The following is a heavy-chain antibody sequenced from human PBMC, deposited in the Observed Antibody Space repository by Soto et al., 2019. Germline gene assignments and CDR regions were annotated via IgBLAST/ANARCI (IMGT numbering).Heavy chain of an antibody. CDR1: GDSVSSNSAA. J-gene: IGHJ6*02. V-gene: IGHV6-1*01. CDR2: TYYRSKWYN. Sequence: SQTLSLTCAISGDSVSSNSAAWNWIRQSPSRGLEWLGRTYYRSKWYNDYAVSVKSRITINPDTSKNQFSLQLNSVTPEDTAVYYCARLPYYYDSSGENAPRVYYYYGMDVWGQGTTVTVSS. CDR3: ARLPYYYDSSGENAPRVYYYYGMDV. D-gene: IGHD3-22*01.